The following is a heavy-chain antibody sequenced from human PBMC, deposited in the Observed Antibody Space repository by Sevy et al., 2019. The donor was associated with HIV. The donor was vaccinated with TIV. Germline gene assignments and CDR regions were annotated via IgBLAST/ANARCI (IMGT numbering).Heavy chain of an antibody. Sequence: ASVKVSCNASGGTFNNYAISCVRQAPGQGLEWMGGIISIFGTTNYAQKFQGRVTITADESTKTAYMELSSLRSEDTAMYYCAKTGRVGLGNWLDPWGQGTLVTVSS. D-gene: IGHD3-16*01. CDR2: IISIFGTT. V-gene: IGHV1-69*13. CDR3: AKTGRVGLGNWLDP. CDR1: GGTFNNYA. J-gene: IGHJ5*02.